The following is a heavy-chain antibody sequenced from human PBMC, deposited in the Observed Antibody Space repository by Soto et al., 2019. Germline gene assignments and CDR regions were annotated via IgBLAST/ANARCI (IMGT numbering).Heavy chain of an antibody. CDR3: ARGDIAAAGTYYYGMDV. CDR1: GGTFSSYT. D-gene: IGHD6-13*01. J-gene: IGHJ6*02. CDR2: INPNSGGT. V-gene: IGHV1-2*04. Sequence: GASVKVSCKASGGTFSSYTISWVRQAPGQGLEWMGWINPNSGGTNYAQKFQGWVTMTRDTSISTAYMELSRLRSDDTAVYYCARGDIAAAGTYYYGMDVWGQGTTVTVSS.